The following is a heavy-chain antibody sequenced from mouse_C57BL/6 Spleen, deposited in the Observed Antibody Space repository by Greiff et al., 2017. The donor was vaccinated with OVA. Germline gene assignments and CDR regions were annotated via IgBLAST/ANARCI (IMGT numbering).Heavy chain of an antibody. V-gene: IGHV1-64*01. CDR2: IHPNSGST. CDR3: ARGGAQGFAY. D-gene: IGHD3-2*02. CDR1: GYTFTSYW. Sequence: QVQLQQPGAELVKPGASVKLSCKASGYTFTSYWMHWVKQRPGQGLEWIGMIHPNSGSTNYKEKFKSKATLTVDKSSSTAYMQLSSLTSEDSAVYYCARGGAQGFAYWGQGTLVTVSA. J-gene: IGHJ3*01.